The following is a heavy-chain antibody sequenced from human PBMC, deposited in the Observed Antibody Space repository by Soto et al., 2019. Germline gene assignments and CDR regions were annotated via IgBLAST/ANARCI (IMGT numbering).Heavy chain of an antibody. V-gene: IGHV3-53*01. D-gene: IGHD2-15*01. CDR1: GFTVSTNY. Sequence: PXESLLLSCAASGFTVSTNYRTWVRQTPGKGLEWVSIIYSNGNTYYADSVKGRFTISRDNSKNTLYLQMNSLRVDDTAVYYCVVEDLGMEVWGQGTTVTVSS. CDR3: VVEDLGMEV. CDR2: IYSNGNT. J-gene: IGHJ6*02.